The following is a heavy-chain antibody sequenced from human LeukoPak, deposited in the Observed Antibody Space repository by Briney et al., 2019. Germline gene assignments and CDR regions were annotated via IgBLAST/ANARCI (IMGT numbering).Heavy chain of an antibody. V-gene: IGHV3-21*01. CDR2: ISSSSSYI. CDR3: ARSRIKVGMATLTYFDF. J-gene: IGHJ4*02. CDR1: GFTFSSYS. D-gene: IGHD5-24*01. Sequence: PGGSLRLSCAASGFTFSSYSMNWVRQAPGKGLEWVSSISSSSSYIYYADSVKGRFTISRDNAKNSLYLQMNSLRAEDTAVYYCARSRIKVGMATLTYFDFWGQGTLVTVSS.